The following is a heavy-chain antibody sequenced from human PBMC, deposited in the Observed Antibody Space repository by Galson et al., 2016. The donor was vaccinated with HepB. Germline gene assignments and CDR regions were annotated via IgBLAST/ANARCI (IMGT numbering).Heavy chain of an antibody. V-gene: IGHV3-23*01. CDR1: GFSFSTYT. Sequence: SLRLSCAGSGFSFSTYTMSWVRQAPGKGLEWVSGIRGSGGGIDYADSVKGRFTISRDNSKNTLYLQMSSLRAEDTAVYYCAKGRGSRLTMVRGVLDPFDIWSQGTLVTVSS. D-gene: IGHD3-10*01. CDR3: AKGRGSRLTMVRGVLDPFDI. CDR2: IRGSGGGI. J-gene: IGHJ3*02.